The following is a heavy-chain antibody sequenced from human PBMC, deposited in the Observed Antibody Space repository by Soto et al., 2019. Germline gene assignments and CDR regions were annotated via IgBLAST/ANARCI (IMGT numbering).Heavy chain of an antibody. V-gene: IGHV5-51*01. CDR2: IYPGDSDT. J-gene: IGHJ6*02. CDR3: ARFSHCSSTSCPASPPAIPYYYYGMDV. D-gene: IGHD2-2*01. Sequence: GESLKISCKGSGYSFTSYWIGRVRQMPGNGLEWMGIIYPGDSDTRYSPSFQGQVTISADKSISTAYLQWSSLKASDTAMYYCARFSHCSSTSCPASPPAIPYYYYGMDVWGQGTTVTVSS. CDR1: GYSFTSYW.